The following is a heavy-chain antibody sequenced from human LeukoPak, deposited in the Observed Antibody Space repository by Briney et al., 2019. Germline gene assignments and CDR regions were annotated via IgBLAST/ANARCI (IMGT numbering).Heavy chain of an antibody. D-gene: IGHD6-25*01. V-gene: IGHV3-23*01. CDR1: GFTFSSYA. CDR3: ARRSAAKDAFDF. J-gene: IGHJ3*01. CDR2: ISGSDGST. Sequence: GGSLRLSCAASGFTFSSYAMSWVRQAPGKGLEWVSGISGSDGSTNYADSVKGRFTISRDNAKNTLYLQMNSLRAEDTAVYYCARRSAAKDAFDFWGQGTMVTVSS.